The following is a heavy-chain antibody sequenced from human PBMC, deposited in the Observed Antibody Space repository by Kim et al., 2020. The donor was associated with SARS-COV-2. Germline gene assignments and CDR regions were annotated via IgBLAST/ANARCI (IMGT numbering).Heavy chain of an antibody. Sequence: GGSLRLSCAASGFTFSSYGMHWVRQAPGKGLEWVAVISYDGSNKYYADSVKGRFTISRDNSKNTLYLQMNSLRAEDTAVYYCARDYLRYCSGGSCYSLDYWGQGTLVTVSS. D-gene: IGHD2-15*01. CDR2: ISYDGSNK. J-gene: IGHJ4*02. V-gene: IGHV3-33*05. CDR1: GFTFSSYG. CDR3: ARDYLRYCSGGSCYSLDY.